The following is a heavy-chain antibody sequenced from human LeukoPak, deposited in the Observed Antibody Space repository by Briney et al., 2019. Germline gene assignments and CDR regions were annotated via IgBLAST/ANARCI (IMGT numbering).Heavy chain of an antibody. Sequence: PSETLSLTCAVYGGSFSGYYWSWIRQPPGKGLEWIGEINHSGSTNYNPSPKSRVTISADTSKNQFSLKLSSVTAADTAVYYCARSVWFGELGDWGQGTLVTVSS. CDR2: INHSGST. D-gene: IGHD3-10*01. CDR1: GGSFSGYY. V-gene: IGHV4-34*01. J-gene: IGHJ4*02. CDR3: ARSVWFGELGD.